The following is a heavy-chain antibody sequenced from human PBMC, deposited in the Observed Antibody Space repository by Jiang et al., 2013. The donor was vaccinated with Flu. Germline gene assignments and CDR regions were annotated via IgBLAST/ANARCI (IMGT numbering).Heavy chain of an antibody. Sequence: GSGLVKPSETLSLTCTVSGGSISSSSYYWGWIRQPPGKGLEWIGSIYYSGSTYYNPSLKSRVTISVDTSKNQFSLKLSSVTAADTAVYYCARQAGATAPIDYWGQGTLGHRLL. CDR1: GGSISSSSYY. CDR3: ARQAGATAPIDY. D-gene: IGHD1-26*01. CDR2: IYYSGST. V-gene: IGHV4-39*01. J-gene: IGHJ4*02.